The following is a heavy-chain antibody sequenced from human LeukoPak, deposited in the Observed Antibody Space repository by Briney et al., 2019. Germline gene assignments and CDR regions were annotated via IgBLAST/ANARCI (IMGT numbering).Heavy chain of an antibody. CDR1: GFTFSSYE. CDR3: AELGITMIGGV. J-gene: IGHJ6*04. V-gene: IGHV3-48*03. D-gene: IGHD3-10*02. Sequence: GGSLRLSCAASGFTFSSYEMNWVRQAPGKRPEWVSYISNSGSILYYADSVRGRFTISRDNAKNSLYLQMNSLRAEDTAVYYCAELGITMIGGVWGKGTTVTISS. CDR2: ISNSGSIL.